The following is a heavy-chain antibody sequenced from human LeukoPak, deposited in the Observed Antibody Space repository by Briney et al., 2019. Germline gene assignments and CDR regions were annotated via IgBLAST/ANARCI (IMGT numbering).Heavy chain of an antibody. CDR1: GGSISSRDSY. Sequence: SETLSLTCTVSGGSISSRDSYWSWIRLLPGKGLEWIGYIYYSDNTYYNPSLESRVTISMDTSKNQFSLKLSSVTTADTAVYYCARGDMTTVTTMGYWGQGTLVTVSS. CDR3: ARGDMTTVTTMGY. J-gene: IGHJ4*02. V-gene: IGHV4-30-4*02. D-gene: IGHD4-17*01. CDR2: IYYSDNT.